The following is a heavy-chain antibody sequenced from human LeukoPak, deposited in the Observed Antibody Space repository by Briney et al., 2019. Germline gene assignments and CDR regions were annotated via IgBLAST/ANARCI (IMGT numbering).Heavy chain of an antibody. Sequence: ASETLSLTCTVSGGSISSYYWSWIRQPPGKGLEWIGYIYYSGSTNYNPSLKSRVTISVDTSKNQFSLKLSSVTAADTAVYYCARDRVAGYYFDYWGQGTLVTVSS. V-gene: IGHV4-59*01. CDR1: GGSISSYY. J-gene: IGHJ4*02. CDR3: ARDRVAGYYFDY. D-gene: IGHD6-19*01. CDR2: IYYSGST.